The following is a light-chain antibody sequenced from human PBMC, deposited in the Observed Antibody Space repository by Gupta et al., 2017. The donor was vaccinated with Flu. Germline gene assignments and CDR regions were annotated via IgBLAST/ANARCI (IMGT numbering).Light chain of an antibody. Sequence: DIVLTQSPDSLAVALGARATINCQPSQSLVYTPNNKHYLAWYQQKPGQPPKLLIYCASTRESGVPDRFSGSESGTDFTLTITSLQTEDVAVYYCQQYYNTPLTFGRGTKVEIK. J-gene: IGKJ4*01. CDR3: QQYYNTPLT. CDR2: CAS. V-gene: IGKV4-1*01. CDR1: QSLVYTPNNKHY.